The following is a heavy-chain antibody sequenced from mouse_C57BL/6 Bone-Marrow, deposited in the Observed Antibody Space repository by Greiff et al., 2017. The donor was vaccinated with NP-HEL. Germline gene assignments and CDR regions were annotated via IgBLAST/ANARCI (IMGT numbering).Heavy chain of an antibody. V-gene: IGHV5-4*01. J-gene: IGHJ2*01. CDR2: ISDGGSYT. Sequence: EVHLVESGGGLVKPGGSLKLSCAASGFTFSSYAMSWVRQTPEKRLEWVATISDGGSYTYYPDNVKGRFTISRDNAKNNLYLQISHLKSEDTAMYYCARVPPYFDYWGQGTTLTVSS. CDR1: GFTFSSYA. CDR3: ARVPPYFDY.